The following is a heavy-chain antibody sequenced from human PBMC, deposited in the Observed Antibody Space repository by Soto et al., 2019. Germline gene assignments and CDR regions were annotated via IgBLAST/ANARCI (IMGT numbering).Heavy chain of an antibody. D-gene: IGHD3-16*01. V-gene: IGHV3-23*01. CDR1: GFTFSSTD. CDR3: VKYWGWFGS. CDR2: IDGSGTFT. Sequence: PGGSLRLSCAASGFTFSSTDMRWVRQGPGKGLEWVSTIDGSGTFTYYADSVKGRFTISRDNSKNTVLLQMMSVVADGTAVYYCVKYWGWFGSWGQGTLVTVSS. J-gene: IGHJ5*01.